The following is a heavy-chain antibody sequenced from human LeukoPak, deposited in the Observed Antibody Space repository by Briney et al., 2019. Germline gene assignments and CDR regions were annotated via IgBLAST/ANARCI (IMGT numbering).Heavy chain of an antibody. CDR1: GGSISSSSYY. Sequence: PSETLPLTCTVSGGSISSSSYYWGWIRQPPGKGLEWIGSIYYSGSTYYNPSLKSRVTISVDTSKNQFSLKLGSVTAADTAVYYCASGGTTVDYWGQGTLVTVSS. J-gene: IGHJ4*02. V-gene: IGHV4-39*07. CDR2: IYYSGST. CDR3: ASGGTTVDY. D-gene: IGHD4-17*01.